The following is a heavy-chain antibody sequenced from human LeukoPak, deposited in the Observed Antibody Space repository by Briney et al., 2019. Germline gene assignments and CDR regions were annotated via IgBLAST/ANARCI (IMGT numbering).Heavy chain of an antibody. Sequence: GGSLRLSCAASGFTFSSYAISWVRQAPGQGLEWMGRIIPILGIANYAQKFQGRVTITADKSTSTAYMELSSLRSEDTAVYYCARDVPHDYGDYPSSNFDYWGQGTLVTVSS. CDR1: GFTFSSYA. CDR2: IIPILGIA. CDR3: ARDVPHDYGDYPSSNFDY. J-gene: IGHJ4*02. V-gene: IGHV1-69*04. D-gene: IGHD4-17*01.